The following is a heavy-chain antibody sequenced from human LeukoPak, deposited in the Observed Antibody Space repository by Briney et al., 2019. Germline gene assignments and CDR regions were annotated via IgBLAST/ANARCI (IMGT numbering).Heavy chain of an antibody. CDR1: GDSIGGYY. CDR2: IYYTGST. J-gene: IGHJ6*03. CDR3: ARDYRVQTYYYDSSGYYSYYYYYMDV. Sequence: SETLSLTCTVSGDSIGGYYWNWIRQPPGKGLEWIGYIYYTGSTNYNPSLKSRVTISVDTSKNQFSLKLNSVTAADTAVYYCARDYRVQTYYYDSSGYYSYYYYYMDVWGKGTTVTVSS. V-gene: IGHV4-59*01. D-gene: IGHD3-22*01.